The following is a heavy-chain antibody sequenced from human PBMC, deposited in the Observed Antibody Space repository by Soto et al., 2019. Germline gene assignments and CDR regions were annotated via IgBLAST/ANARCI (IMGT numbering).Heavy chain of an antibody. V-gene: IGHV3-66*01. CDR2: IYSGGST. D-gene: IGHD2-2*01. CDR3: AREDVVPAAIDYSYYMDV. J-gene: IGHJ6*03. CDR1: GFTVSSNY. Sequence: EVQLVESGGGLVQPGGSLRLSCAASGFTVSSNYMSWVRQAPGKGLEWVSVIYSGGSTYYADSVKGRFTISRENSKNTLYLQMTRLIAEDTAGSYCAREDVVPAAIDYSYYMDVWGKGTPVTVSS.